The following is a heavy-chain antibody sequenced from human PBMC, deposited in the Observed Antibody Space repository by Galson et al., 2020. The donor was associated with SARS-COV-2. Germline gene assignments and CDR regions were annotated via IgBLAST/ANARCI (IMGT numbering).Heavy chain of an antibody. V-gene: IGHV3-21*01. CDR2: ISTSSSYI. Sequence: GESLKISRAASGFTSRSYSMNWVRQAPGKGLVWVAAISTSSSYIYYADSVKGRFTISRDNAKNSLYLQMNSLRAEDTAVYYCATERGYYGSGSTFDYWGQGTLVTVSS. J-gene: IGHJ4*02. CDR3: ATERGYYGSGSTFDY. D-gene: IGHD3-10*01. CDR1: GFTSRSYS.